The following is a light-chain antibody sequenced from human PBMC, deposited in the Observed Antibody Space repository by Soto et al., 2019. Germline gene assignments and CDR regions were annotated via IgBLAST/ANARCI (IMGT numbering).Light chain of an antibody. Sequence: EMIIKHSPSTLSVTPVERASLSIRASQGIGSTLAWYQQKPGQAPRLLIYGASTRATGIPARFSGSGSGTEFTLTIRSVQSEDFAVYYCQQYDSWPLTFGGGTKVDI. CDR2: GAS. V-gene: IGKV3-15*01. CDR3: QQYDSWPLT. CDR1: QGIGST. J-gene: IGKJ4*01.